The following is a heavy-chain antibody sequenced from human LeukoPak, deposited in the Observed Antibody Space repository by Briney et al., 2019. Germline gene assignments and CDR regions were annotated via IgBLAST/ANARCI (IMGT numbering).Heavy chain of an antibody. J-gene: IGHJ6*02. CDR3: ARDSYYDSSGYKGYGMDV. CDR1: GGSISSGGYS. Sequence: SETLSLTCAVSGGSISSGGYSWSWIRQPPGKGLEWIGYIYHSGSTYYNPSLKSRVTISVDRSKNQFSLKLSSVTAADTAVYYCARDSYYDSSGYKGYGMDVWGQGTTVTVSS. V-gene: IGHV4-30-2*01. D-gene: IGHD3-22*01. CDR2: IYHSGST.